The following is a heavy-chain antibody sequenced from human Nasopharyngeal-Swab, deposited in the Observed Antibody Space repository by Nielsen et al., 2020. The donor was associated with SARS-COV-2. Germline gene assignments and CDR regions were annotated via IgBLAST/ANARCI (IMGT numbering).Heavy chain of an antibody. V-gene: IGHV3-53*04. CDR1: GFTVSSNY. CDR2: IYSGGST. CDR3: ARQGPHYYYYGMDV. J-gene: IGHJ6*02. Sequence: GGSLRLSCAASGFTVSSNYMSWVRQAPGKGLEWVSVIYSGGSTYYADSVKGRFTISRHNSKNTLYLQMSSLRAEDTAVYYCARQGPHYYYYGMDVWGQGTTVTVSS.